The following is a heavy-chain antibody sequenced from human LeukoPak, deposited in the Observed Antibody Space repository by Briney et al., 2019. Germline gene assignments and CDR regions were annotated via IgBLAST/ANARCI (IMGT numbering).Heavy chain of an antibody. CDR3: AKDWDFDY. CDR1: GFTFSSYA. J-gene: IGHJ4*02. CDR2: ISGSGDST. Sequence: GGSLRLSCAASGFTFSSYAMSWVRQAPGKGLEWVSAISGSGDSTYYADSAKGRFTISRDIYKNTLYLQMNSLRAEDTAVYYCAKDWDFDYWGQGTLVTVSS. D-gene: IGHD3-16*01. V-gene: IGHV3-23*01.